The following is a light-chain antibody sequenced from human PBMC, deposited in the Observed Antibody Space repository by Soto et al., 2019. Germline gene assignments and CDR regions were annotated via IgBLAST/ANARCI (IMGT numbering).Light chain of an antibody. CDR3: QQYNSWSHT. V-gene: IGKV3-15*01. Sequence: EIVMTQSPSTLSVSPRERVTLSCMASPSFSSNLAWYQHKPGQAPMLLLYSASATSTDVPTRFSGSGSGTEFTLTLSSLRPEDFAVSYCQQYNSWSHTFGGGTRVEIK. CDR1: PSFSSN. J-gene: IGKJ4*01. CDR2: SAS.